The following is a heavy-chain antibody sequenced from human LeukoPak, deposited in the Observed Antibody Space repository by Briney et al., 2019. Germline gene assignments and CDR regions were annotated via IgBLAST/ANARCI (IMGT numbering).Heavy chain of an antibody. D-gene: IGHD2-21*01. Sequence: GGSLRLSCAASGFTFSSYWMSWVRQAPGKGLQWVANIKQDGSDKYYVDSVKGRFTISRDNAKNSLNLQMSSLRAEDTAVYYCAREDLWVGPDSGKTRHPYWEIWGQGTMVTVSS. CDR1: GFTFSSYW. CDR2: IKQDGSDK. V-gene: IGHV3-7*04. CDR3: AREDLWVGPDSGKTRHPYWEI. J-gene: IGHJ3*02.